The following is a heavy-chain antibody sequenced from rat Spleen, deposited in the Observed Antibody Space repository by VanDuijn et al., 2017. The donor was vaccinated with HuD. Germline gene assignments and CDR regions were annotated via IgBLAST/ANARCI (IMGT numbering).Heavy chain of an antibody. Sequence: EVQLVESGGGLVQPGRSLKLSCAASGFTFSKHYMAWVRQAPKMGLEWVATISISGSRTYYPDSVKGRFTISRENAKSSLYLQMNSLKSADTATYFCARSDGYNFDYWGQGVMVTVSS. J-gene: IGHJ2*01. CDR3: ARSDGYNFDY. D-gene: IGHD1-9*01. V-gene: IGHV5-25*01. CDR2: ISISGSRT. CDR1: GFTFSKHY.